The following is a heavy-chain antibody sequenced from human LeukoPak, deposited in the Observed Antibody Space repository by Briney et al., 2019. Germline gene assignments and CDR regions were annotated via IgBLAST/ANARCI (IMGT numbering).Heavy chain of an antibody. V-gene: IGHV4-59*01. Sequence: SETLSLTCTVSGGSISSYYWSWIRQPPGKGLEWIGYIYYSGSTNYNPSLKSRVTISVDTSKNQSSLKLSSVTAADTAVYFCAKNWRFLEWTQAFDIWGQGTMVTVSS. CDR2: IYYSGST. CDR3: AKNWRFLEWTQAFDI. J-gene: IGHJ3*02. D-gene: IGHD3-3*01. CDR1: GGSISSYY.